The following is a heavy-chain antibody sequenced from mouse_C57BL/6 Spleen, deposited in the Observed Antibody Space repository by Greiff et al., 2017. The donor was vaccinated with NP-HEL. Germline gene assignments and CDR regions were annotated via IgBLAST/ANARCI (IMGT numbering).Heavy chain of an antibody. CDR1: GYTFTDYE. V-gene: IGHV1-15*01. J-gene: IGHJ2*01. Sequence: QVQLQQSGAELVRPGASVTLSCKASGYTFTDYEMHWVKQTPVHGLEWIGAIDPETGGTAYNEKFKGKAILTADKSSSTAYMELRSLTSEDSAVYYCTRGDIDSNYYFEDWGTGTTLTVAS. D-gene: IGHD2-5*01. CDR3: TRGDIDSNYYFED. CDR2: IDPETGGT.